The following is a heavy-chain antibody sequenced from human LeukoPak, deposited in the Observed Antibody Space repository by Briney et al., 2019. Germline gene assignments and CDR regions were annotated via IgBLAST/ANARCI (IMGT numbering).Heavy chain of an antibody. Sequence: GESLKVSCKASGYTFTSYAMHWVRQAPGQRLEWMGWINAGNGNTKYSQKFQGRVTITRDTSASTAYMELSSLRSEDTAVYYCARRQGRGGGWFDPWGQGTLVTVSS. D-gene: IGHD4-23*01. CDR1: GYTFTSYA. J-gene: IGHJ5*02. V-gene: IGHV1-3*01. CDR3: ARRQGRGGGWFDP. CDR2: INAGNGNT.